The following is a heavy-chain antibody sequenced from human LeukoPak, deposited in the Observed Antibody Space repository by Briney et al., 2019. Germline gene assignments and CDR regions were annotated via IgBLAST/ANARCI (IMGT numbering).Heavy chain of an antibody. CDR1: GDSISSYY. CDR2: IYDSGTT. V-gene: IGHV4-59*01. J-gene: IGHJ6*03. D-gene: IGHD6-6*01. Sequence: PSETLSLTCTVSGDSISSYYWSWIRQPPGKGLEWIGYIYDSGTTNYNPSLKSRVTISVDTSRNQFSLKLSSVTAADMAVYYCARDSSSASDYYYYMDVWGKGTTVTVSS. CDR3: ARDSSSASDYYYYMDV.